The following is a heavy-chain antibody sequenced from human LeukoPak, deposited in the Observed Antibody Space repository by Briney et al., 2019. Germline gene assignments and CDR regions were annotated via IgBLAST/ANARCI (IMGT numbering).Heavy chain of an antibody. CDR3: ATGGIVGAFYFDY. Sequence: ASVKVSCKVSGYTLTELSMHWVRQAPGKGLEWMGGFDPEDGETIYAQKFQGRVTMTEDTSTDTACMELSSLRSEDTAVYYCATGGIVGAFYFDYWGQGTLVTVSS. D-gene: IGHD1-26*01. V-gene: IGHV1-24*01. J-gene: IGHJ4*02. CDR1: GYTLTELS. CDR2: FDPEDGET.